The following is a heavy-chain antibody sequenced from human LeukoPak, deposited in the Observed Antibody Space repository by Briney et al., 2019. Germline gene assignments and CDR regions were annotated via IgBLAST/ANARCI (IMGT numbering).Heavy chain of an antibody. CDR1: GFTFSSYG. J-gene: IGHJ4*02. D-gene: IGHD3-3*01. CDR3: ARVVLRFLEWSQIPYYFDY. CDR2: IGGSGGST. Sequence: GGSLRLSCAASGFTFSSYGMSWVRQAPGKGLECVSSIGGSGGSTNHADSVKGRFTISRDNSKNTLYLQMNSLRAEDTAVYYCARVVLRFLEWSQIPYYFDYWGQGTLVTVSS. V-gene: IGHV3-23*01.